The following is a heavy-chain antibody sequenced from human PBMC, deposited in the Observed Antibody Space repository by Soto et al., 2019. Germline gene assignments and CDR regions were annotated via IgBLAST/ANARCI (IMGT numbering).Heavy chain of an antibody. D-gene: IGHD3-22*01. Sequence: SVKVSCKASGGTFSSYAISWVRQAPGQGHEWMGRIIPIFGTANYAQKFQGRVTITADESTSTAYMELSSLRSEDTAVYYCARGYYDSSGSFNAFDIWGQGTMVTVSS. CDR1: GGTFSSYA. CDR3: ARGYYDSSGSFNAFDI. J-gene: IGHJ3*02. V-gene: IGHV1-69*13. CDR2: IIPIFGTA.